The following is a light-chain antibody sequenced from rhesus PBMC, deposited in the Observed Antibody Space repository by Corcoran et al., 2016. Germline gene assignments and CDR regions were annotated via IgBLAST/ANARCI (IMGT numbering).Light chain of an antibody. Sequence: QVILTQSPATLSLSPGERATLSCRASQSVSTYLAWYQQKPGQAPRLLIYGASSRATGIPDRFSGSGSGTDFPLTISSLEPEDVGVYHCYQHSSGYTFGPGTKLDIK. CDR1: QSVSTY. CDR2: GAS. J-gene: IGKJ3*01. CDR3: YQHSSGYT. V-gene: IGKV3-10*01.